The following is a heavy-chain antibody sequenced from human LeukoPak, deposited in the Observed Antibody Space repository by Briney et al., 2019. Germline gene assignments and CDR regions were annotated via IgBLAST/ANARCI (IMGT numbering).Heavy chain of an antibody. CDR3: AKFAYDSGSLS. J-gene: IGHJ5*02. CDR1: AFTFSRYW. D-gene: IGHD3-10*01. V-gene: IGHV3-74*01. Sequence: GSLRLSCAASAFTFSRYWMHWVRQTPGEGLVWVSRISSDGTTTTYADSVKGRFTISRDNARNTLYLQMNSLRAEDTAVYYCAKFAYDSGSLSWGQGALVPSPQ. CDR2: ISSDGTTT.